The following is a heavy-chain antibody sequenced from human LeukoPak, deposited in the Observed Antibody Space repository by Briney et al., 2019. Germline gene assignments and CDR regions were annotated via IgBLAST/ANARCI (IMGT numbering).Heavy chain of an antibody. D-gene: IGHD3-10*01. V-gene: IGHV3-48*03. CDR3: AREVVTMVRGVTYYYYYGMDV. J-gene: IGHJ6*02. Sequence: PGGSLRLSCAASGFTFSSYEMNWVRQAPGKGLEWVSYISSSGSTIYYADSVKGRFTIPRDNAKNSLYLQMNSLRAEDAAVYYCAREVVTMVRGVTYYYYYGMDVWGQGTTVTVSS. CDR2: ISSSGSTI. CDR1: GFTFSSYE.